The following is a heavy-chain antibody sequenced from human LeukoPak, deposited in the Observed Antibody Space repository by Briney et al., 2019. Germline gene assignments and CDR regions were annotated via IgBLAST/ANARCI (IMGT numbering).Heavy chain of an antibody. D-gene: IGHD1-26*01. J-gene: IGHJ4*02. V-gene: IGHV3-21*01. CDR3: AREVGAGSFDY. CDR2: ISRSSSYR. CDR1: GFTFSSYS. Sequence: GGALRLSCSASGFTFSSYSMNWVRQAPGKVLEWVSSISRSSSYRYYADSVKGRFTISRDNAKNSLYLQMNSLRAEDTAVYYCAREVGAGSFDYWGQGTLVTVSS.